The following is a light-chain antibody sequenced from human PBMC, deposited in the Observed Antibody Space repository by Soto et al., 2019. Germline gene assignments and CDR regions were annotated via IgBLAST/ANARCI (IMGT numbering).Light chain of an antibody. CDR1: EDISSY. V-gene: IGKV1-8*01. CDR2: VAS. J-gene: IGKJ4*01. CDR3: HQYYEFPLT. Sequence: AIRMTQSPSSLSASPGDRVTITCRASEDISSYLAWYQQKPGKAPNLLIYVASTLQSGVPSRFSGSGSGTDFTLTISRLQSEDFASYYCHQYYEFPLTFVGGTKVQIK.